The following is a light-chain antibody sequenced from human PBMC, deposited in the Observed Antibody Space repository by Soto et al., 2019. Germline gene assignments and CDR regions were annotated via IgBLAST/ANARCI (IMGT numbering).Light chain of an antibody. CDR1: QSLLHSNGYNY. J-gene: IGKJ1*01. CDR2: LGS. CDR3: MQALQTPWT. Sequence: IVRTQSPLSLPVTPGEPASISCRSSQSLLHSNGYNYLDWYLQKPGQSPQLLIYLGSNRSSGVPDRFSGSGSGTDFTQKISRVEAEDVGVYYCMQALQTPWTFGQGTKVDIK. V-gene: IGKV2-28*01.